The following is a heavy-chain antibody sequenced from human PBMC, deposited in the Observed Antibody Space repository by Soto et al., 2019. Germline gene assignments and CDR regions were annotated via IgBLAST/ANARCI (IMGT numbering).Heavy chain of an antibody. D-gene: IGHD5-12*01. CDR2: IYPSGST. CDR1: GGSISGHA. CDR3: VRGRSYSVYDF. J-gene: IGHJ4*02. V-gene: IGHV4-4*07. Sequence: SETLSLSCTVSGGSISGHAWIWVRQPAGRGLEWIGHIYPSGSTSYNPSLRSRVTMSLDTSNNQIFLNLTSVTAADTAVFYCVRGRSYSVYDFWGPGTLVTVSS.